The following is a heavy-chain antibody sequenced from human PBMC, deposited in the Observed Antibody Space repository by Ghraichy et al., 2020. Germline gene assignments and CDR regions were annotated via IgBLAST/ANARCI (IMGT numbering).Heavy chain of an antibody. CDR3: ASSVVPAAIYYYYYYMDV. CDR1: GFTFSSYW. Sequence: GGSLRLSCAASGFTFSSYWMSWVRQAPGKGLEWVANIKQDGSEKYYVDSVKGRFTISRDNAKNSLYLQMNSLRAEDTAVYYCASSVVPAAIYYYYYYMDVGGKGTTVTVSS. J-gene: IGHJ6*03. V-gene: IGHV3-7*03. D-gene: IGHD2-2*01. CDR2: IKQDGSEK.